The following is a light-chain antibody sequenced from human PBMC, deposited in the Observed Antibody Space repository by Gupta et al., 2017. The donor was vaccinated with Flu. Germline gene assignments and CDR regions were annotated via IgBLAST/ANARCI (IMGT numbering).Light chain of an antibody. CDR2: AAS. CDR3: QKYNRAPRT. CDR1: QGISNY. Sequence: GDRVSKTCRASQGISNYLAWYQQKPGKVPKLLIYAASPLQSGVPSRFSGRGSGTDFPITISSVHPEVVATYYCQKYNRAPRTFGQGTKVEIK. V-gene: IGKV1-27*01. J-gene: IGKJ1*01.